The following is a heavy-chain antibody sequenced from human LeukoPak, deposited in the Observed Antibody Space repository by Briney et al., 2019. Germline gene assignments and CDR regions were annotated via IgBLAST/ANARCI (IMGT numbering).Heavy chain of an antibody. CDR2: INPNSGGT. V-gene: IGHV1-2*02. J-gene: IGHJ4*02. CDR3: ARVRGTMVRGVIDY. Sequence: GASVKVSCKASGYTFIDYYIHWVRQAPGQGLEWMGWINPNSGGTNYAQHFQGRVTMTRDTSIRTAYMELSSLRSEDTAVYYCARVRGTMVRGVIDYWGQGTLVTVSS. D-gene: IGHD3-10*01. CDR1: GYTFIDYY.